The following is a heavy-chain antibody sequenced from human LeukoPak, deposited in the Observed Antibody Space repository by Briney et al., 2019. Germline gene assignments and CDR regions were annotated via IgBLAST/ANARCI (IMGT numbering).Heavy chain of an antibody. CDR3: AREYYYDSSGYYYPFDY. J-gene: IGHJ4*02. CDR1: GYSFASYW. V-gene: IGHV5-51*01. D-gene: IGHD3-22*01. CDR2: IYPGDSDT. Sequence: GEPLKISCGGSGYSFASYWIGWVRQMPGKGLEWMGIIYPGDSDTRYSPSFQGQVTISADKSISTAYLQWSSLKASDTAMYYCAREYYYDSSGYYYPFDYWGQGTLVTVSS.